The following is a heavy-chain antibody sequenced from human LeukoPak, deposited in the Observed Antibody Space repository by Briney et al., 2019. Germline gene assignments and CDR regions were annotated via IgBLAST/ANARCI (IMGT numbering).Heavy chain of an antibody. J-gene: IGHJ1*01. Sequence: SETLSLTCAVYGGSFSGYYWSWIRQPSGKGLEWLGEINHSGSTNYNPPLKSRVTISVDTSKNQFSLKLSSVTAADTAVYYCARAGCSGGSCSLGYFQHWGQGTLVTVSS. V-gene: IGHV4-34*01. CDR3: ARAGCSGGSCSLGYFQH. D-gene: IGHD2-15*01. CDR1: GGSFSGYY. CDR2: INHSGST.